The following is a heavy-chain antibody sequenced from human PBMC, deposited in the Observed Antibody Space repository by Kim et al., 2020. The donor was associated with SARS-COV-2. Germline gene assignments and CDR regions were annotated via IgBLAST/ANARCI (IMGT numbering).Heavy chain of an antibody. Sequence: SETLSLTCTVSGGSISSGGHYWGWIRQHPEQGLEWIGYMYESGSSQYNPSLKSRVIISVDTSKNQFTLNLSSVTAADTAVYYCVRGSNWNSPHNRFASWG. CDR1: GGSISSGGHY. CDR2: MYESGSS. D-gene: IGHD1-1*01. CDR3: VRGSNWNSPHNRFAS. J-gene: IGHJ5*01. V-gene: IGHV4-31*03.